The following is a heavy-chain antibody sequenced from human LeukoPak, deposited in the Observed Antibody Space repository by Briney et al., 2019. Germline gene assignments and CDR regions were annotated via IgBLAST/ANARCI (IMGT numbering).Heavy chain of an antibody. V-gene: IGHV3-33*01. CDR1: GFTFGGYG. CDR2: IAYDGSRA. D-gene: IGHD1-14*01. Sequence: GRSLRLSCAGSGFTFGGYGMHWFRQTPGKGLEWVAVIAYDGSRAFYADSVKGRFTISRDNSKNTMSVQMDDLRAEDTAAYYCTRYNNDHFDYWGQGTLVTVSS. CDR3: TRYNNDHFDY. J-gene: IGHJ4*02.